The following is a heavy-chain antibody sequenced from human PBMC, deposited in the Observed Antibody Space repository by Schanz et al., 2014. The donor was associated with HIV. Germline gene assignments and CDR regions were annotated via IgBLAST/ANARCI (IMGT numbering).Heavy chain of an antibody. CDR3: ARGRFCSGGSCYHDY. D-gene: IGHD2-15*01. Sequence: QVQLVQSGAEVKKPGSSVKVSCKASGGTFSSSAISWVRQAPGQGLEWMGGIIPIFDTTNYAQKFQGRATIIADESTSTAYMELSSLRSEDTAVYYCARGRFCSGGSCYHDYWGQGTLVTVSS. V-gene: IGHV1-69*01. CDR2: IIPIFDTT. J-gene: IGHJ4*02. CDR1: GGTFSSSA.